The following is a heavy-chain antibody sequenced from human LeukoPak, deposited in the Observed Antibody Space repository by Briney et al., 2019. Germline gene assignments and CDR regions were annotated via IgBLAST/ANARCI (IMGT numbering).Heavy chain of an antibody. D-gene: IGHD2-15*01. CDR1: GFTFDDYA. Sequence: GRSLRLSCAASGFTFDDYAMHWVRQAPGKGLEWVSLISGDGGSTYYADSVRGRFTISRDNSKNALYLQMNSLRTEDTALYYCAKARYCSGGSCARGWFDPWGQGTLVTVSS. CDR2: ISGDGGST. V-gene: IGHV3-43*02. CDR3: AKARYCSGGSCARGWFDP. J-gene: IGHJ5*02.